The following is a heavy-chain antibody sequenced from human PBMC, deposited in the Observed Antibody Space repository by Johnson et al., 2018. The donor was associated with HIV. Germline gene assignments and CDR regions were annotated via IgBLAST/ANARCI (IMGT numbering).Heavy chain of an antibody. V-gene: IGHV3-33*06. CDR2: IWYDGSNK. CDR3: EKADDILTGYYKGFDAFDI. J-gene: IGHJ3*02. Sequence: QVQVVESGGGVVQPGRSLRLSCAASGFTFSSYGMHWVRQAPGKGLEWVAVIWYDGSNKYYADSVKGRFTISRDNSKNTLYLQMNSLRAEDTAVYYCEKADDILTGYYKGFDAFDIWGQGTMVTVS. D-gene: IGHD3-9*01. CDR1: GFTFSSYG.